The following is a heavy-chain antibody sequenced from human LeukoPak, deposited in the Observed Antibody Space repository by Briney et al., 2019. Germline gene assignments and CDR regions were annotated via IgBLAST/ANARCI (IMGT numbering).Heavy chain of an antibody. CDR2: VFHTGST. J-gene: IGHJ4*02. CDR1: GDSTSRSNLH. CDR3: ARDLYDSTTQHHPPHFDS. D-gene: IGHD2/OR15-2a*01. Sequence: SETLSLTCTVSGDSTSRSNLHWGWIRQAPGKGLEWIGSVFHTGSTYYNPSLKSRVAISVDSSMNKFSLKMRSVTAADTAFYYCARDLYDSTTQHHPPHFDSWGQGTLVTVSS. V-gene: IGHV4-39*07.